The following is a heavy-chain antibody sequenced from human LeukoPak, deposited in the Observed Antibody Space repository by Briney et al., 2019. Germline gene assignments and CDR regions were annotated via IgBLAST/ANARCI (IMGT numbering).Heavy chain of an antibody. CDR3: AKNGDRGAYCTGGTCYPYFYYYMDV. Sequence: GGSLRLSCAASGFTFSSYNMNWVRLAPGKGLEWVSSISSSSAYIYYADSVRGRFTISRDNSKNTLYLQMNSLRAEDTAIYYCAKNGDRGAYCTGGTCYPYFYYYMDVWGKGTTVTI. CDR2: ISSSSAYI. CDR1: GFTFSSYN. V-gene: IGHV3-21*04. J-gene: IGHJ6*03. D-gene: IGHD2-15*01.